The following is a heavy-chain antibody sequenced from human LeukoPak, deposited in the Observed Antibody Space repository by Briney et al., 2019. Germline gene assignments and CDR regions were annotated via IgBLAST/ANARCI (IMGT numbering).Heavy chain of an antibody. V-gene: IGHV4-38-2*01. J-gene: IGHJ4*02. CDR3: ARRSWPYYFDY. CDR2: IYHSGST. D-gene: IGHD6-13*01. CDR1: DYSISSGYY. Sequence: PSETLSLXCAVSDYSISSGYYWGSIRQPPGKGLEWIGSIYHSGSTYYNPSLKSRVTISVDTSKNHFSLKLSSVTAADTAVFYCARRSWPYYFDYWGQGTLVTVSS.